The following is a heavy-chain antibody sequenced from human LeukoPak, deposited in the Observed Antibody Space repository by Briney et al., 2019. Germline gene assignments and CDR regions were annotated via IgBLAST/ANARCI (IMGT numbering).Heavy chain of an antibody. Sequence: SETLSLTCTVSVGSLSSYYWSWIRQPPGKGLEWIGYIYYIGSTNYNPSLKSRVTISVDTSKNQFSLKLSSVTAADTAVYYCARQDYGDSHVAFDIWGQGTMVTVSS. CDR2: IYYIGST. D-gene: IGHD4-17*01. CDR3: ARQDYGDSHVAFDI. CDR1: VGSLSSYY. J-gene: IGHJ3*02. V-gene: IGHV4-59*08.